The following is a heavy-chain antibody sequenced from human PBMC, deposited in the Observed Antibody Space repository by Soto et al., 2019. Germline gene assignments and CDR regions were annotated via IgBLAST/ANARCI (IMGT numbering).Heavy chain of an antibody. CDR2: ISGSGGST. CDR3: AKKGSPSGDHKNWYFEL. CDR1: GFTFSSYA. Sequence: GGSLRLSCAASGFTFSSYAMSWVRQAPGKGLEWVSAISGSGGSTYYADSVKGRFTISRDNSKNTLYLQMNSLRAEDTAVYYCAKKGSPSGDHKNWYFELWGRGALVTVSS. D-gene: IGHD1-26*01. V-gene: IGHV3-23*01. J-gene: IGHJ2*01.